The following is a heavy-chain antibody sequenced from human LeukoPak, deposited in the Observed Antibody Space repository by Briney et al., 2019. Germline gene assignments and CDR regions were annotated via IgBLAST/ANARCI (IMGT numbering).Heavy chain of an antibody. J-gene: IGHJ6*03. CDR1: GFTFSSYG. Sequence: GGSLRLSCAASGFTFSSYGMHWVRQAPGKGLEWVAFIRYDGSNKYYADSVKGRFTISRDNSKNTLYLQMNSLRAEDTAVYYCAKGLYYYGSSYYYMDVWGKGTTVTISS. D-gene: IGHD3-10*01. V-gene: IGHV3-30*02. CDR2: IRYDGSNK. CDR3: AKGLYYYGSSYYYMDV.